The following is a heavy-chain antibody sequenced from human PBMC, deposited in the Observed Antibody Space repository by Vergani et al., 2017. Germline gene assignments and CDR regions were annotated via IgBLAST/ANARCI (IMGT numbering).Heavy chain of an antibody. J-gene: IGHJ4*02. CDR3: ARGKPGYCSSTSCYTPFDY. D-gene: IGHD2-2*02. CDR1: GYTFTSYD. V-gene: IGHV1-8*01. Sequence: QVQLVQSGAEVKKPGASVKVSCKASGYTFTSYDINWVRQATGQGLEWVGWMNPNSGNTGYAQKFQGRVTMARNTAISSAYMELSSLRSEDTAVYYCARGKPGYCSSTSCYTPFDYWGQGTLVTVSS. CDR2: MNPNSGNT.